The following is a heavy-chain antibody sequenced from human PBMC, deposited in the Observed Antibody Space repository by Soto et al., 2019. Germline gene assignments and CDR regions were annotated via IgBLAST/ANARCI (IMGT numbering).Heavy chain of an antibody. CDR3: AKYLSAAGLYYFDY. Sequence: GGSLRLSCAASGFTFSSYAMSWVRQAPGKGLEWVSAISGSGVSTYYADSVKGRYTISRDNSKNTLYLQMSSLRAEDTALYYCAKYLSAAGLYYFDYWGQGTLVTVSA. J-gene: IGHJ4*01. V-gene: IGHV3-23*01. CDR2: ISGSGVST. D-gene: IGHD6-13*01. CDR1: GFTFSSYA.